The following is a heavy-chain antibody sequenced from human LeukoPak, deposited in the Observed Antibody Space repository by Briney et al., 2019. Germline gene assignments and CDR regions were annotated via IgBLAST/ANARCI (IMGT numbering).Heavy chain of an antibody. D-gene: IGHD2-15*01. V-gene: IGHV4-59*01. J-gene: IGHJ4*02. CDR1: GGSISSYY. CDR3: EREVGYCSGGSCYSYINY. CDR2: IYYSGST. Sequence: TSETLSLTCTVSGGSISSYYWSWLRQPTGEGLEWIGYIYYSGSTNYNASLTNRVTIPVDTSKNQFSLKPSSVTAADTAVYYCEREVGYCSGGSCYSYINYGGQGTLVTVSS.